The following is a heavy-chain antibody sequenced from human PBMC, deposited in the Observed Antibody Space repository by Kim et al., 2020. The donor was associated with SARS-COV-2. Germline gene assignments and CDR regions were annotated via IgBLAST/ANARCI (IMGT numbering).Heavy chain of an antibody. Sequence: GGSLRLSCAASGFTFSSYGMHWVRQAPGKGLEWVAVISYDGSNKYYADSVKGRFTISRDNSKNMLYLQMNSLRAEDTTVYYCAKDKGITMVRGVTDWGQGTLVTVSS. V-gene: IGHV3-30*18. J-gene: IGHJ4*02. CDR2: ISYDGSNK. D-gene: IGHD3-10*01. CDR3: AKDKGITMVRGVTD. CDR1: GFTFSSYG.